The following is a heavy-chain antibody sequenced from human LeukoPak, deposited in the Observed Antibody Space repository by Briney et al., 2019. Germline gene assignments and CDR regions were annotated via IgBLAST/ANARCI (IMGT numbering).Heavy chain of an antibody. CDR2: IYPGDSDT. V-gene: IGHV5-51*01. Sequence: GESLKISCKASGYGFPSYWIGWVRQLPGKGLEWMGIIYPGDSDTGYSPSFQGQVTISADKSTSTAYLQWSSLKASDTAMYYCARLRQLWTLDYWGQGTLVTVSS. CDR1: GYGFPSYW. CDR3: ARLRQLWTLDY. D-gene: IGHD5-18*01. J-gene: IGHJ4*02.